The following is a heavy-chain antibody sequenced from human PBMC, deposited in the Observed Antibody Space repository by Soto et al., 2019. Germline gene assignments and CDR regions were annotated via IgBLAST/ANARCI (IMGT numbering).Heavy chain of an antibody. J-gene: IGHJ3*02. Sequence: GLDLEWLALIYWDDDKRYSPSLKSRLTITKDTSKNQVVLTMTNMDPVDTATYYCAHENQYDSPDAFDIWGQGTMVTVSS. D-gene: IGHD3-3*01. V-gene: IGHV2-5*02. CDR3: AHENQYDSPDAFDI. CDR2: IYWDDDK.